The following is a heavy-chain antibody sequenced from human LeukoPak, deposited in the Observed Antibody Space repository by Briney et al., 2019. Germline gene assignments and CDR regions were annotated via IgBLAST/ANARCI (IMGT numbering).Heavy chain of an antibody. V-gene: IGHV4-34*01. J-gene: IGHJ3*02. CDR1: GGSFSGYY. CDR3: AYGYSHDAFDI. D-gene: IGHD5-24*01. CDR2: INHSGST. Sequence: SETLSLTCALYGGSFSGYYWSWIRQPPGKGLEWIGEINHSGSTNYNPSLKSRVTISVDTSKNQFSLKLSSVTAADTAVYYCAYGYSHDAFDIWGQGTMVTVSS.